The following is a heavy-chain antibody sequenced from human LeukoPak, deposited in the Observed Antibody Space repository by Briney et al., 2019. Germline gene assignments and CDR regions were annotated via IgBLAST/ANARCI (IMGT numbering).Heavy chain of an antibody. CDR2: IYYSGST. CDR3: ARARAAAGLFDY. CDR1: GGSISSYY. V-gene: IGHV4-59*01. Sequence: SETLSPTCTVSGGSISSYYWSWIRQPPGKGLEWIGYIYYSGSTNYNPSLKSRVTISVDTSKNQFSLKLSSVTAADTAVYYCARARAAAGLFDYWGQGTLVTVSS. D-gene: IGHD6-13*01. J-gene: IGHJ4*02.